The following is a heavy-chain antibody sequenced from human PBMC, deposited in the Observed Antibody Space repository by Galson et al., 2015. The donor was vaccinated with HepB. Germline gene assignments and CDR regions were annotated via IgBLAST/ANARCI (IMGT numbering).Heavy chain of an antibody. Sequence: SVKVSCKASGGTLSSYAISWVRQAPGQGLEWMGGIIPIFGTANYAQKFQGRVTITADESTSTAYMELSSLRSEDTAVYYCATNYYDSSGYYSWGQGTLVTVSS. CDR1: GGTLSSYA. CDR2: IIPIFGTA. J-gene: IGHJ4*02. CDR3: ATNYYDSSGYYS. D-gene: IGHD3-22*01. V-gene: IGHV1-69*13.